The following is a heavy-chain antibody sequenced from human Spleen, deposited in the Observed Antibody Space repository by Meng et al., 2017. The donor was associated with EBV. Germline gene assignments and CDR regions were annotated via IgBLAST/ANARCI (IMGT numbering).Heavy chain of an antibody. Sequence: QGKLVQAGAEVKKPGSSVKVSCKTSGGTFRSDAISWVRQGPGQGLEWMGGLIPMSGAPHYAQKFQDRVTITADESTSTHYMDLSGLRSGDTAVYYCASESGRGFTPDYWGQGTLVTVSS. CDR1: GGTFRSDA. CDR2: LIPMSGAP. D-gene: IGHD3-10*01. V-gene: IGHV1-69*01. J-gene: IGHJ4*02. CDR3: ASESGRGFTPDY.